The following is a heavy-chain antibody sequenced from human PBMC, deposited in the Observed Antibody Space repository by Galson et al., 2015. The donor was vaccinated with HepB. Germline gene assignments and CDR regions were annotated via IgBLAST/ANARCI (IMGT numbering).Heavy chain of an antibody. D-gene: IGHD4-17*01. CDR1: GFTFSSYG. CDR2: IWYDGSNK. J-gene: IGHJ4*02. CDR3: ARDQYGDYWYYFDY. V-gene: IGHV3-33*08. Sequence: SLRLSCAASGFTFSSYGMHWVRQAPGKGLEWVAVIWYDGSNKYYADSVKGRFTISRDNSKNTLYLQMNSLRAEDTAVYYCARDQYGDYWYYFDYWGQGTLVTVSS.